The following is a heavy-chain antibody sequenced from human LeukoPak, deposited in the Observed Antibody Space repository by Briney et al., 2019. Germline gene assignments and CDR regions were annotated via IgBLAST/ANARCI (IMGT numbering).Heavy chain of an antibody. D-gene: IGHD3-16*02. V-gene: IGHV1-8*03. J-gene: IGHJ4*02. CDR1: GYTFTSYD. Sequence: ASVKVSCKASGYTFTSYDINWVRLATGQGPEWMGWMNPNSGNTGYAQKFRGRVSITRNTSISTAYMELSSLVSEDTAVYYCARLGELSSDDYWGQGTLVTVSP. CDR2: MNPNSGNT. CDR3: ARLGELSSDDY.